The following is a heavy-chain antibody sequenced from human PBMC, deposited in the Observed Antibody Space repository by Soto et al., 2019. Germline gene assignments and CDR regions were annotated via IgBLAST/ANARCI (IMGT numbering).Heavy chain of an antibody. CDR2: INHSGST. D-gene: IGHD3-3*01. CDR3: ARGGGKLRFLEWFRAFDI. J-gene: IGHJ3*02. Sequence: SETLSLTCAVYGGSFSGYYWSWIRQPPGKGLEWIGEINHSGSTNYNPSLKSRVTISVDTSKNQFSLKLSSVTAADTAVYYCARGGGKLRFLEWFRAFDIWGQGKMVTVSS. CDR1: GGSFSGYY. V-gene: IGHV4-34*01.